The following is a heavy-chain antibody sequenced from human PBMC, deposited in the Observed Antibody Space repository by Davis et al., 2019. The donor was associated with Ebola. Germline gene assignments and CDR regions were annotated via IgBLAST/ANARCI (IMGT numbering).Heavy chain of an antibody. CDR3: ARGGGSSWFAY. CDR1: GFTFRNYA. D-gene: IGHD6-13*01. Sequence: GESLKISCAASGFTFRNYAMSWVRQAPGKGLEWVSATSGSGDSTHHADSVKGRFAISRDNSKATLYLQMNRLRAEDTAVYYCARGGGSSWFAYWGQGTLVTVSS. V-gene: IGHV3-23*01. CDR2: TSGSGDST. J-gene: IGHJ5*01.